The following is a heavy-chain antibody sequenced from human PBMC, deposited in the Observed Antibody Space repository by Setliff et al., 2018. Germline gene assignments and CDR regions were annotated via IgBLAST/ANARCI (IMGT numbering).Heavy chain of an antibody. CDR1: GYTFTNYA. D-gene: IGHD3-22*01. J-gene: IGHJ5*02. V-gene: IGHV1-3*04. CDR2: INTGNANT. CDR3: ARGKWFREDKGIWSNWFDP. Sequence: GASVKVSCKASGYTFTNYAIHWVRQAPGQRPEWMGWINTGNANTKYSQKFQGRVTITRDASASTAYMELSSLRSEDTAVYYCARGKWFREDKGIWSNWFDPWGQGTLVTVSS.